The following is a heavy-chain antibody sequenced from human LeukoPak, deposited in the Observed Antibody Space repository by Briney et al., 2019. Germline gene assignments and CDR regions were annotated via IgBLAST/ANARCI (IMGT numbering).Heavy chain of an antibody. Sequence: SETLSLTCAVSGVSINNGGYSWSWIRQPPGKGLEWIGYIYHSESTYYNPSLKNRVTISIDRSKNQLSLNLSSVTAADAAVYYCARVPFDYYDSDDYYHHDAFDIWGQGTMVTVSS. V-gene: IGHV4-30-2*01. CDR2: IYHSEST. J-gene: IGHJ3*02. D-gene: IGHD3-22*01. CDR3: ARVPFDYYDSDDYYHHDAFDI. CDR1: GVSINNGGYS.